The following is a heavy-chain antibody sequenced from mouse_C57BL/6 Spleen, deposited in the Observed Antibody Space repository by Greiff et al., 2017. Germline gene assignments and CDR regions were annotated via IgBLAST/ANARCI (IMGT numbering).Heavy chain of an antibody. D-gene: IGHD4-1*01. CDR3: ARGTGYYFDY. Sequence: QVQLQESGPELVKPGASVKISCKASGYAFSSSWMNWVKQRPGKGLEWIGRIYPGDGATNYNGKFKGKATLTADKSSSTAYMQLSSLTSEDSAVYFCARGTGYYFDYGGQGTTLTVAS. V-gene: IGHV1-82*01. CDR2: IYPGDGAT. CDR1: GYAFSSSW. J-gene: IGHJ2*01.